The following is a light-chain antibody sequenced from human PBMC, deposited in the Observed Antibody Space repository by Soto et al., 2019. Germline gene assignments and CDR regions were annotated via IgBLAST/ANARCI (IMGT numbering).Light chain of an antibody. CDR2: DAS. J-gene: IGKJ1*01. CDR3: QQYNNYPRT. V-gene: IGKV1-5*01. Sequence: PMTQSPSTLSASIGDRVTITCRASESIRTWLAWYQHKPGKAPKFLIYDASSLESGVPSRFSGSGSGTEFTLTISSLQPDDFSTYFCQQYNNYPRTFGQGTKVDIK. CDR1: ESIRTW.